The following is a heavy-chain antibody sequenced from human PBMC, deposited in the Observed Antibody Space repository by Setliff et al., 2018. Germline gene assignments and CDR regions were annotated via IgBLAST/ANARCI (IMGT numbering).Heavy chain of an antibody. CDR3: ARASVVHAIAVGY. V-gene: IGHV4-39*01. CDR2: IYYSGST. J-gene: IGHJ4*02. CDR1: GGSISSSSYY. Sequence: PSETLSLTCTVSGGSISSSSYYWGWIRQPPGKGLEWIGSIYYSGSTYYNPSLKSRVTIFVDTSKNQFSLNLNSVTAADTGVYYCARASVVHAIAVGYWGQGTLVTVSS. D-gene: IGHD2-8*02.